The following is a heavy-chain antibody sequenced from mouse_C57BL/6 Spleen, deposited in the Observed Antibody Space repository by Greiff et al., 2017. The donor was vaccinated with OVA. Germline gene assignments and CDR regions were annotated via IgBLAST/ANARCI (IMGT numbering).Heavy chain of an antibody. Sequence: EVKLMESGPELVKPGASVKISCKASGYSFTGYYMNWVKQSPEKSLEWIGEINPSTGGTTYNQKFKAKATLTVDKSSSTAYMQLKSLTSEDSAVNYCARGGLNDAMDYWGQGTSVTVSS. J-gene: IGHJ4*01. CDR3: ARGGLNDAMDY. V-gene: IGHV1-42*01. CDR2: INPSTGGT. CDR1: GYSFTGYY. D-gene: IGHD2-4*01.